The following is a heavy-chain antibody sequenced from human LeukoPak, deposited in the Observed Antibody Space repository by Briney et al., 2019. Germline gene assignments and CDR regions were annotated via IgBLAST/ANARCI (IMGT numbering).Heavy chain of an antibody. CDR1: GGSIGSGTYY. Sequence: PSETLSLTCTVSGGSIGSGTYYWGWIRQSPGKGLEWFVSIFYSGSTNYNPSLKSRVTISVDTSKNQFSLRLSSVTAADTAVYYCARVGNPLVTVFAWFDRWGQGTLVTVSS. V-gene: IGHV4-39*07. D-gene: IGHD3-3*01. CDR3: ARVGNPLVTVFAWFDR. CDR2: IFYSGST. J-gene: IGHJ5*02.